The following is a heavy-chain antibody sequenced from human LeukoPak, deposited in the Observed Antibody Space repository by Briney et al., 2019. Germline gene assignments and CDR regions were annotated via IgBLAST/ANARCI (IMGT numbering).Heavy chain of an antibody. CDR1: GFTFSVYG. CDR2: IWNDGSNK. J-gene: IGHJ4*02. Sequence: GRSLRLSCAASGFTFSVYGMHWVRQAPGKGLEWVAVIWNDGSNKYYADSVKGRFTISRDNFKNTLYLQMNSLRAEDTAVYYCAARNSNGWYWDYWGQGTLVTVSS. V-gene: IGHV3-33*01. CDR3: AARNSNGWYWDY. D-gene: IGHD6-19*01.